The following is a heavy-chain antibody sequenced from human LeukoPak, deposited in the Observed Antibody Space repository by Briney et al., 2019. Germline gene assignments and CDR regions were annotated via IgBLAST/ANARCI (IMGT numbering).Heavy chain of an antibody. Sequence: SETLSLTCTVSGGSITNNAYYWAWIRQPPGKGLEWIGSIHYSGSTHYNPSLKSRLTISVDTSKNQFSLKLSSVTAADTAVYYCARGYYYDSSGFFSSDVYFGIWGQGTMVTVSS. CDR1: GGSITNNAYY. CDR2: IHYSGST. J-gene: IGHJ3*02. D-gene: IGHD3-22*01. V-gene: IGHV4-39*01. CDR3: ARGYYYDSSGFFSSDVYFGI.